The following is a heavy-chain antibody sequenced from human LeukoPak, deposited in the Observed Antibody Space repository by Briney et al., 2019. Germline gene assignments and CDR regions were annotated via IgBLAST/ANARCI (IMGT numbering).Heavy chain of an antibody. J-gene: IGHJ3*02. D-gene: IGHD3-9*01. CDR2: IKQDGSEK. CDR3: ARDQLSSDVLRYFDWLLSGEDAFDI. CDR1: GFTFSSYW. V-gene: IGHV3-7*01. Sequence: GGSLRLSCAASGFTFSSYWMSWVRQAPGKGLEWVANIKQDGSEKYYVDSVKGRFTISRDNAKNSLYLQMNSLRAEDTAVYYCARDQLSSDVLRYFDWLLSGEDAFDIWGQGTMVTVSS.